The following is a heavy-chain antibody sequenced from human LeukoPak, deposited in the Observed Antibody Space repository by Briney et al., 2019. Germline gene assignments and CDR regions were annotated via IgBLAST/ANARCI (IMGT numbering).Heavy chain of an antibody. J-gene: IGHJ3*02. CDR2: ISCSSSYI. Sequence: GGSLRLSCAASGFTFSTYTMNWVRQAPGKGLEWVSSISCSSSYIHYSDSVKRRFTISRDNAKNSLYLQMNSLRAEHTAVYYCARDSSLTKVVTTDALDIWGQGTMVAVSS. CDR3: ARDSSLTKVVTTDALDI. D-gene: IGHD4-23*01. V-gene: IGHV3-21*01. CDR1: GFTFSTYT.